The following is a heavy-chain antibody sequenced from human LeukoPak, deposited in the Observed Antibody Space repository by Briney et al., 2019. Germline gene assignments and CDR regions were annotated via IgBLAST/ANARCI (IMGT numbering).Heavy chain of an antibody. J-gene: IGHJ3*02. Sequence: SETLSLTRTVSGGSISSYYWSWIRQPPGKGLEWIGYIYYSGNTNYNPSLKSRVTISVDTSKNQFSLKLSSVTAADTAVYYCASFTVDYYGSGSYFAFDIWGQGTMVTVSS. CDR1: GGSISSYY. V-gene: IGHV4-59*08. D-gene: IGHD3-10*01. CDR2: IYYSGNT. CDR3: ASFTVDYYGSGSYFAFDI.